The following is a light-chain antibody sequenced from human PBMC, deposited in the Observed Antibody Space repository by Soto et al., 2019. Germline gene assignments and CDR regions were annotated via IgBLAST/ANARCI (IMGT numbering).Light chain of an antibody. CDR1: SSDVGGYNY. CDR3: CSYAGSSTRV. V-gene: IGLV2-11*01. Sequence: QSALTQPRSVSGSPGQSVTISCTGTSSDVGGYNYVAWHQQHPGKAPKLVIYDVTKRPSGVPDRFSGSKSGNAASLTISGLEAEDEADYYCCSYAGSSTRVFGSGTKLTDL. CDR2: DVT. J-gene: IGLJ1*01.